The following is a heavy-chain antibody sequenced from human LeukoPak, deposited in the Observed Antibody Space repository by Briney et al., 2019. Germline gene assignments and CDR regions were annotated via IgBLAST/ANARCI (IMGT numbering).Heavy chain of an antibody. CDR1: GYTFTGYY. V-gene: IGHV1-2*02. J-gene: IGHJ4*02. D-gene: IGHD5-12*01. CDR2: INPNSGGT. Sequence: ASVKVSCKASGYTFTGYYMHWVRQAPGQGLEWMGWINPNSGGTNYAQKFQGRVTMTRDTSISTAYMELSGLRSDDTAVYYCARSHRPYDEAFDYWGQGTLVTVSS. CDR3: ARSHRPYDEAFDY.